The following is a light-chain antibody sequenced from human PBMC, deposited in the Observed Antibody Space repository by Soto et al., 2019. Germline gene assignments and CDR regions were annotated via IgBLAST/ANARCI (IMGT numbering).Light chain of an antibody. CDR2: GAS. CDR1: QSASTN. V-gene: IGKV3-15*01. J-gene: IGKJ4*01. CDR3: QHYNEWPLT. Sequence: EIVMTQSPATLSVSPGERATLSCGASQSASTNLAWYQQRPGRGPRLLIFGASNRAIGIPVRFSGSGSGTHFTLTINNLQSEDSAVYFCQHYNEWPLTFGGGTKVDIK.